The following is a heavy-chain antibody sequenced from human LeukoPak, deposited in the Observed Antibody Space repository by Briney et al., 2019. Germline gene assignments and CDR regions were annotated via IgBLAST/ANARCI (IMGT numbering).Heavy chain of an antibody. D-gene: IGHD2-2*01. J-gene: IGHJ3*02. CDR1: GYTLTSYG. V-gene: IGHV1-18*01. CDR2: ISAYNGNT. Sequence: GASVKVSCKASGYTLTSYGISWVRQAHGQGLEWMGWISAYNGNTNYAQKLQGRVTMTTDTSTSTAYMELRSLRSDDTAVYYCARLYLCSSTSCYAFDIWGQGTMVTVSS. CDR3: ARLYLCSSTSCYAFDI.